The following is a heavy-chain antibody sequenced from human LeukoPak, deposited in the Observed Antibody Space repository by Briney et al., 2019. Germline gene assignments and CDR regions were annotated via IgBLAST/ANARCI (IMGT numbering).Heavy chain of an antibody. CDR1: GFTFSSYS. V-gene: IGHV3-7*01. J-gene: IGHJ3*02. CDR2: IKQDGSEK. D-gene: IGHD6-19*01. CDR3: AARRSSGWYDAFDI. Sequence: GGSLRLSCAASGFTFSSYSMNWVRQAPGKGLEWVANIKQDGSEKYYVDSVKGRFTISRDNAKNSLYLQMNSLRAEDTAVYYCAARRSSGWYDAFDIWGQGTMVTVSS.